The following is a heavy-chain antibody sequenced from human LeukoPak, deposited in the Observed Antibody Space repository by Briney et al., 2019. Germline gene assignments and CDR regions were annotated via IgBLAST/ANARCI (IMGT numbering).Heavy chain of an antibody. Sequence: GGSLRLSCAASEFTFSSYSMNWVRQAPGKGLEWVSSIISSSSYIYYADSVKGRFTISRDNAKNSLYLQMNSLRAEDTAVYYCARDRYCSSTSCYDYWGQGTLVTVSS. CDR3: ARDRYCSSTSCYDY. CDR1: EFTFSSYS. CDR2: IISSSSYI. V-gene: IGHV3-21*01. J-gene: IGHJ4*02. D-gene: IGHD2-2*01.